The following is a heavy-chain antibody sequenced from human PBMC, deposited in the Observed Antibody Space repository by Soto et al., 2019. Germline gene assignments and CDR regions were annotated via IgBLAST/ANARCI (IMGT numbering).Heavy chain of an antibody. CDR2: TYYRSKWYN. CDR1: GDRVSSNSAA. J-gene: IGHJ6*03. V-gene: IGHV6-1*01. CDR3: ARVTKDCSSTSCRQPDYYMDV. Sequence: KQSQTLSLPCAISGDRVSSNSAAWNWIRQSPSRGLEWLGRTYYRSKWYNEYAVSVKSRITINPDTSKNQFSLQLNSVTPEDTAVYYCARVTKDCSSTSCRQPDYYMDVWGKGTTVTVSS. D-gene: IGHD2-2*01.